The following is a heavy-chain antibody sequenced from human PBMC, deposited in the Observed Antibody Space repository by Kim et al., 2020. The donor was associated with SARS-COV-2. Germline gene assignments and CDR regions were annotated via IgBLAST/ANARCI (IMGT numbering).Heavy chain of an antibody. Sequence: GLEWVGFIRSKAYGGTTEYAASVKGRFTISRDDSKSIAYLQMNSLKTEDTAVYYCTRLNTAMVTVAFDIWGQGTMVTVSS. CDR3: TRLNTAMVTVAFDI. CDR2: IRSKAYGGTT. J-gene: IGHJ3*02. D-gene: IGHD5-18*01. V-gene: IGHV3-49*02.